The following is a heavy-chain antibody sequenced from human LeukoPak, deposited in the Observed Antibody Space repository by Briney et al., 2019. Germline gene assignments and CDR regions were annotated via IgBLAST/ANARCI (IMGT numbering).Heavy chain of an antibody. CDR3: ARGVYEILTAYQHFDK. CDR1: GGSIRNHSFY. D-gene: IGHD3-9*01. J-gene: IGHJ4*02. V-gene: IGHV4-61*02. CDR2: MYPSGSI. Sequence: PSQTLSLTCTVSGGSIRNHSFYWSWIRQSAGKGLEWFGRMYPSGSINYNPSFQSRVIMSMDTSKNQISLRLNSVTAADTAIYYCARGVYEILTAYQHFDKWGQGIRVTVSS.